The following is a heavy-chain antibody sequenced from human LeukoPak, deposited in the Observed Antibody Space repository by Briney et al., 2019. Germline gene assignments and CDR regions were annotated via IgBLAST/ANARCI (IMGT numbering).Heavy chain of an antibody. V-gene: IGHV1-2*04. CDR2: INPNSGGT. CDR3: AKEYCSNSVCHSLDY. J-gene: IGHJ4*02. CDR1: GYTFTGYY. Sequence: ASVKVSCKASGYTFTGYYMHWVRQAPGQGLEWMGWINPNSGGTNYAQKFQGWVTMTRDTSISTAYMELSRLRSDDTAVYYCAKEYCSNSVCHSLDYWGQGTLVTVSS. D-gene: IGHD2-8*01.